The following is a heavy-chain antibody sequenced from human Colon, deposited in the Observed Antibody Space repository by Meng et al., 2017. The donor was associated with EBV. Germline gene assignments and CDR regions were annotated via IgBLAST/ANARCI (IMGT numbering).Heavy chain of an antibody. Sequence: QVQMHQSDPGLVKPLQILAPTCASSRDRVCGNRAACNCIGLSPSRGVEWLGGTCDTAKCDNDYAVSVKSRIPINPCTSKIQFQLQLNSETAADTAVDYSGRVAVRISSFDYWGQGTLVTVSS. CDR1: RDRVCGNRAA. V-gene: IGHV6-1*01. D-gene: IGHD3-3*02. J-gene: IGHJ4*02. CDR2: TCDTAKCDN. CDR3: GRVAVRISSFDY.